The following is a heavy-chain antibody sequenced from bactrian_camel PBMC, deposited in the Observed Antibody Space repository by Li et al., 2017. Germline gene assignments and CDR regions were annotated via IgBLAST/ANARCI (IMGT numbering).Heavy chain of an antibody. V-gene: IGHV3S53*01. Sequence: HVQLVESGGGSVQAGGSLKLSCTSSEHITNSCGVDWYRQAAGKQREWVSSTVADGSTTYADSVKGRFTVSKDNSKNTLYLQMNSLKAADTAIYYCALGRASALIPVRYTYWGQGTQVTVS. CDR2: TVADGST. CDR3: ALGRASALIPVRYTY. CDR1: EHITNSCG. J-gene: IGHJ4*01.